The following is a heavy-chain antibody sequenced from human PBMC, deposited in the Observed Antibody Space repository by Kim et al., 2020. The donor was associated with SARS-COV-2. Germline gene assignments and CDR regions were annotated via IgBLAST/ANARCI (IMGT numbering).Heavy chain of an antibody. CDR3: ARVNWGSPIWFGELLPYYYGMDV. J-gene: IGHJ6*02. Sequence: SETLSLTCTVSGGSISSSSYYWGWIRQPPGKGLEWIGSIYYSGSTYYNPSLKSRVTISVDTSKNQFSLKLSSVTAADTAVYYCARVNWGSPIWFGELLPYYYGMDVWGQGTTVTVSS. CDR2: IYYSGST. D-gene: IGHD3-10*01. CDR1: GGSISSSSYY. V-gene: IGHV4-39*07.